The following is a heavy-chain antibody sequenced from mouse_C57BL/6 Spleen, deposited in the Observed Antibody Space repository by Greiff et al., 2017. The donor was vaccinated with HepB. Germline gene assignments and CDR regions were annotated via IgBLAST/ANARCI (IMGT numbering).Heavy chain of an antibody. V-gene: IGHV6-3*01. CDR3: TGPAGPGAMDY. J-gene: IGHJ4*01. CDR1: GFTFSNYW. CDR2: IRLKSDNYAT. Sequence: EVQGVESGGGLVQPGGSMKLSCVASGFTFSNYWMNWVRQSPEKGLEWVAQIRLKSDNYATHYAESVKGRFTISRDDSKSSVYLQMNNLRAEDTGVYYCTGPAGPGAMDYWGQGTSVTVSS.